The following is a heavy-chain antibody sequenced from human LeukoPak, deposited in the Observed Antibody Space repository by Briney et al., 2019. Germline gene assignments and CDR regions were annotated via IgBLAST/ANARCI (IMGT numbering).Heavy chain of an antibody. J-gene: IGHJ5*02. D-gene: IGHD3-16*01. CDR3: ARLWGGNGYSGGSLNL. Sequence: PGGSLRLSCAASGYTFSRHGIHWVRQAPGKGLEWVAVVWYDGRNRDYADFVKGRFTISKDNSNNMVFLQMDRLRAEDTAVYYCARLWGGNGYSGGSLNLWGQGTLVTVSS. CDR2: VWYDGRNR. V-gene: IGHV3-33*01. CDR1: GYTFSRHG.